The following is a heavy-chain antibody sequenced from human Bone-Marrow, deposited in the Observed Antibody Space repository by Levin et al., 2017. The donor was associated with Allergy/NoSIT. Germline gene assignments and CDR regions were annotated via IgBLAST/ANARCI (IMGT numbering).Heavy chain of an antibody. CDR3: VRGRGYGYDTNFDS. CDR1: GFTSGSYSGSS. V-gene: IGHV3-21*01. D-gene: IGHD5-18*01. J-gene: IGHJ4*02. CDR2: ISPSSSYI. Sequence: PGGSLRLSCVASGFTSGSYSGSSMNWVRQAPGKGPEWVASISPSSSYINYAESVKGRFTISRDNGKKSLHLQMNSLRGEDTAVYYCVRGRGYGYDTNFDSWGQGTLVTVSS.